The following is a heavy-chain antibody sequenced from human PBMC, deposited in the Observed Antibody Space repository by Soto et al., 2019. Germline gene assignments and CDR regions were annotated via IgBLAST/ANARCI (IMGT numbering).Heavy chain of an antibody. D-gene: IGHD6-13*01. CDR1: GFAFNTYG. V-gene: IGHV3-30*18. Sequence: QVQLVQPGGGVVQPGRPLRLSCAASGFAFNTYGLHWVRQAPGKWLEWVAGISFDGGNQYYADSVKGRFTISRDKSNNTLFLQKNRLGAEDTATYYCAKDSSITAAGSGGWFDPWGEGTLFIVSS. J-gene: IGHJ5*02. CDR3: AKDSSITAAGSGGWFDP. CDR2: ISFDGGNQ.